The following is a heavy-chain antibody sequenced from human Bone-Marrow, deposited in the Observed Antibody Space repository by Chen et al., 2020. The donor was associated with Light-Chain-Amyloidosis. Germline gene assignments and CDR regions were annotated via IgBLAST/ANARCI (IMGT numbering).Heavy chain of an antibody. D-gene: IGHD3-16*01. J-gene: IGHJ6*02. Sequence: QFQLQESGPGLVKPSQTLSLTCIVSGDSITSGGVYWTWIRQPPGKGLEWIGYIYHRGGSYYNPSLESRLTLSVDTSKTQFSLKLNYLTAADTAVYYCAKGGDGLDVWGRGTTVVVS. V-gene: IGHV4-31*03. CDR2: IYHRGGS. CDR1: GDSITSGGVY. CDR3: AKGGDGLDV.